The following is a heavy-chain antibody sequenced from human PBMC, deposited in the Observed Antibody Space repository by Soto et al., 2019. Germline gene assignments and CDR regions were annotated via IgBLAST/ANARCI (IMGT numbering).Heavy chain of an antibody. CDR1: GGSFSGYY. D-gene: IGHD3-10*01. V-gene: IGHV4-34*01. J-gene: IGHJ5*02. Sequence: QVQLQQWGAGLLKPSETLSLTCAVYGGSFSGYYWSWIRQPPGKGLEWIGEINHSGSTNYNPSLKMRVTISVDKSKNQFSLKLSSVTAADTAVYYCARGSYYYGSGSPMGRYWFDPWGQGTLVTVSS. CDR2: INHSGST. CDR3: ARGSYYYGSGSPMGRYWFDP.